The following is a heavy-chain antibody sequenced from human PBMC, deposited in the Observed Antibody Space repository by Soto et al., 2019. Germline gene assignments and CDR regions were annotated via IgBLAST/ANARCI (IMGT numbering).Heavy chain of an antibody. Sequence: VASVKVSCKASGYTFTGYYMHWVRQAPGQGLEWMGWINPNSGGTNYAQKFQGRVTMTRDTSISTAYMELSRLRSDDTAVYYCARDVEYSRSFKSDYWGQGTPVTVSS. CDR2: INPNSGGT. CDR3: ARDVEYSRSFKSDY. J-gene: IGHJ4*02. V-gene: IGHV1-2*02. D-gene: IGHD6-6*01. CDR1: GYTFTGYY.